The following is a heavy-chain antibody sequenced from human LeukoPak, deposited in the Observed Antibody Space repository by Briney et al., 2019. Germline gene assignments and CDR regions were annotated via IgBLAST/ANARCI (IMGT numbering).Heavy chain of an antibody. D-gene: IGHD6-13*01. J-gene: IGHJ4*02. V-gene: IGHV3-21*01. CDR3: AREPPYSNTWTVFDS. Sequence: GGSLRLSCAASGFIVSSYSLNWVRQAPGKGLEWVASINSISSYIYYADSVKGRFTISRDNAKNSLYLQMNSLRAEDTAVYYCAREPPYSNTWTVFDSWGQGTLVTVSS. CDR1: GFIVSSYS. CDR2: INSISSYI.